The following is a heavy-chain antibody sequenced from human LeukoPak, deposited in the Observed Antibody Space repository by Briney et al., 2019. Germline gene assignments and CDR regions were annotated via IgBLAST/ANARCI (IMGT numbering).Heavy chain of an antibody. V-gene: IGHV3-21*01. CDR3: ARASSGWAVDLYYFDN. CDR2: ISSSSSYT. Sequence: RGSLRLSCAASGFTFSSFSMNWVRQAPGKGLEWVSSISSSSSYTYYADSVKGRFTVSRDNAKNSLYLQMNSLRAEDTAVYYCARASSGWAVDLYYFDNWGQGTLVAVSS. CDR1: GFTFSSFS. J-gene: IGHJ4*02. D-gene: IGHD6-19*01.